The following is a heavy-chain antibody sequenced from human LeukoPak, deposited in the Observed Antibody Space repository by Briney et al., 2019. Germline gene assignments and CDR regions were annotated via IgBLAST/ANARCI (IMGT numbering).Heavy chain of an antibody. Sequence: GGSLRLSCAASGFTFSSYSMNWVRQAPGKGLEWVSSISSSSSYIYYADSVKGRFTISRDNAKNSLYLQMNSLRAEDTALYYCAKGHDYGDYYFDYWGQGTLVTVSS. CDR1: GFTFSSYS. V-gene: IGHV3-21*04. J-gene: IGHJ4*02. D-gene: IGHD4-17*01. CDR2: ISSSSSYI. CDR3: AKGHDYGDYYFDY.